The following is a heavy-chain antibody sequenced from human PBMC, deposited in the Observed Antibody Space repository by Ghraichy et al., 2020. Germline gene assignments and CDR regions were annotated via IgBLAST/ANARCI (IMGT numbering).Heavy chain of an antibody. CDR2: IYYSGST. CDR3: ARGRGYSGHYYYYGMDV. CDR1: GGSISSYY. V-gene: IGHV4-59*01. J-gene: IGHJ6*02. Sequence: SETLSLTCTVSGGSISSYYWSWIRQPPGKGLEWIGYIYYSGSTNYNPSLKSRVTISVDTSKNQFSLKLSSVTAADTAVYYCARGRGYSGHYYYYGMDVWGQGTTVTVSS. D-gene: IGHD5-12*01.